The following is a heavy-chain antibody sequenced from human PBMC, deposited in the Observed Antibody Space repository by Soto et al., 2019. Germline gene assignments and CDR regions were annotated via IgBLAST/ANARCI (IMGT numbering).Heavy chain of an antibody. CDR3: TRENIDDGDGLYHDFDI. CDR1: GYTFTAYD. CDR2: MNPNSGVA. J-gene: IGHJ3*02. Sequence: ASVKDSCKTSGYTFTAYDTHGVRQAPGQGLEWMGWMNPNSGVAYFAQKFQGRVTLTRDTSIGKAYIEVNSLTSDDTAVYLFTRENIDDGDGLYHDFDIWGQGTTVTVSS. V-gene: IGHV1-2*02. D-gene: IGHD2-15*01.